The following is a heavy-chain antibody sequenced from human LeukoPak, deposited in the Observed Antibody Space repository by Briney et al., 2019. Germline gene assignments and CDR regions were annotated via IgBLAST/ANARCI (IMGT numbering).Heavy chain of an antibody. Sequence: GGSLRLSCAASGFTFDDHAMSWVRQAPGKGLEWVSGISGSDGSTNYADSVKGRFTISRENSKNTLYLQMNSLRAEDTAVYYCAKDSAKKYDDYWGQGTLVTVSS. CDR2: ISGSDGST. J-gene: IGHJ4*02. D-gene: IGHD2/OR15-2a*01. CDR1: GFTFDDHA. CDR3: AKDSAKKYDDY. V-gene: IGHV3-23*01.